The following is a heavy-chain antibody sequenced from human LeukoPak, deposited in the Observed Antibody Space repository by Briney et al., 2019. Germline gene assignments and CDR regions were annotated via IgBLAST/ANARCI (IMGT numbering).Heavy chain of an antibody. D-gene: IGHD6-19*01. CDR1: GGSISSYY. J-gene: IGHJ1*01. V-gene: IGHV4-59*01. Sequence: PSETLSLTCNVSGGSISSYYWSWIRQPPGKGLEWIGYIHYSGNTNYNPSLKSRVIISVDMSKNQISLKLRSVTAADTAVYYCACYSGGWYHYFQHRGQGALVTVSS. CDR2: IHYSGNT. CDR3: ACYSGGWYHYFQH.